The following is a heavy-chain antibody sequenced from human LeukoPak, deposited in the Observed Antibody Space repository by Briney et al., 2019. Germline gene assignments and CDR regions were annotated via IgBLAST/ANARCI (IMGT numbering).Heavy chain of an antibody. CDR2: INHSGST. Sequence: SETLSLTCTVSGGSISSYYWSWIRQPPGKGLEWIGEINHSGSTNYNPSLKSRVTISVDTSKNQFSLKLSSVTAADTAVYYCARHSRGGHLEWLFEGLGYFDYWGQGTLVTVSS. CDR1: GGSISSYY. CDR3: ARHSRGGHLEWLFEGLGYFDY. D-gene: IGHD3-3*01. V-gene: IGHV4-34*01. J-gene: IGHJ4*02.